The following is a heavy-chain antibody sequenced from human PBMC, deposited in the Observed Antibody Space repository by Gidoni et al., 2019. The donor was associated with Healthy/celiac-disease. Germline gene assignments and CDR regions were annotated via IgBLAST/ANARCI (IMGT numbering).Heavy chain of an antibody. CDR1: GGSFSGYY. CDR3: ARRWGNYHFDY. CDR2: INHSGST. J-gene: IGHJ4*02. Sequence: QVQLQQWGAGLLKPSETLSLTCAVHGGSFSGYYWSWIRQPPGKGLAWIGEINHSGSTNYNPSLKSRVTISVDTSKNQFSLKLSSVTAADTAVYYCARRWGNYHFDYWGQGTLVTVSS. D-gene: IGHD7-27*01. V-gene: IGHV4-34*01.